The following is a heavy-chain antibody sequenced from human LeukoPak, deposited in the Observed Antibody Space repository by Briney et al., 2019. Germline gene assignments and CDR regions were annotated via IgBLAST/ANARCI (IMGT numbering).Heavy chain of an antibody. CDR2: INSDGSRI. Sequence: GGSLRLSCAASGFTLSGYEMNWVRQAPGKGLVWVSRINSDGSRISYADSVKGRFTISRDNAKNTLYLQMNGLRAEDTAVYYCARANGMDGWGQGTRVTVSS. J-gene: IGHJ6*02. V-gene: IGHV3-74*01. CDR1: GFTLSGYE. CDR3: ARANGMDG.